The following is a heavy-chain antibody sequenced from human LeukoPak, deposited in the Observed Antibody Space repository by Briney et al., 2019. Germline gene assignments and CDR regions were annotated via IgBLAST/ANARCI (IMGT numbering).Heavy chain of an antibody. CDR2: INSDGSST. J-gene: IGHJ4*02. Sequence: QPGGSLRLSCAASGFTFSSYWMHWVRQALGKGLVWVSRINSDGSSTSYADSVKGRFTISRDNAKNTLYLQMNSLRAEDTAVYYCATTYCGGDCSADFDYWGQGILVTVSS. D-gene: IGHD2-21*02. CDR3: ATTYCGGDCSADFDY. CDR1: GFTFSSYW. V-gene: IGHV3-74*01.